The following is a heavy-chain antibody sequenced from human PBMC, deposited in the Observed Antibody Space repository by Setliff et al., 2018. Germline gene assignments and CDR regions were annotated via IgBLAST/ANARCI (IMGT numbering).Heavy chain of an antibody. J-gene: IGHJ1*01. CDR1: GDTFSSYA. CDR3: ARGRFYSGSWSEYFVH. Sequence: SVKVSCKASGDTFSSYAINWVRQAPGQGLEWMGGIIPVLGTVNYAQKFRGRLTITADESTSTAYMELSSLRSDDTAVYYCARGRFYSGSWSEYFVHWGQGTLVTVSS. CDR2: IIPVLGTV. D-gene: IGHD3-22*01. V-gene: IGHV1-69*13.